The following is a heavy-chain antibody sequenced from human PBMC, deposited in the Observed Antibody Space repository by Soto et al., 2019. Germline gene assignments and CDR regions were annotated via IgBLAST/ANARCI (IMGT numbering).Heavy chain of an antibody. CDR1: GFTFSNAW. V-gene: IGHV3-15*01. CDR3: TTEKEAVDGFDY. D-gene: IGHD6-19*01. J-gene: IGHJ4*02. CDR2: IKSKTDGGTT. Sequence: GGSLRLSCAASGFTFSNAWMSWVRQAPGKGLEWVGRIKSKTDGGTTDYAAPVKGRFTISRDDSKNTLYLQMNSLKTEDTAVYYCTTEKEAVDGFDYWGQGTLVTVSS.